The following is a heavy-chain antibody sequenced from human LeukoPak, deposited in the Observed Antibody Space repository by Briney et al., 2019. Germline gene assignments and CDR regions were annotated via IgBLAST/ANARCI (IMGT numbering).Heavy chain of an antibody. V-gene: IGHV4-59*01. J-gene: IGHJ4*02. Sequence: SETLSLTCTVSGGSISSYYWSWIRQPPGKGLEWIGYIYYSGSTNYNPSLKSRVTISVDTSKNQFSLKLSSVTAADTALYYCAKGYYYDSSGYYGGDYWGQGTLVTVSS. CDR1: GGSISSYY. CDR2: IYYSGST. D-gene: IGHD3-22*01. CDR3: AKGYYYDSSGYYGGDY.